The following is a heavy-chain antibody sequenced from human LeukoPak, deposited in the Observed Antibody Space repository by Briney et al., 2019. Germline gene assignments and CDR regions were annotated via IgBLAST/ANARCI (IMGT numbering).Heavy chain of an antibody. D-gene: IGHD2-21*01. CDR1: GGSISSYY. CDR3: ARHLFEKDFDY. V-gene: IGHV4-59*08. Sequence: SETLSLTCTVSGGSISSYYWSWIRQPPGKGLEWIGYIHYSGSTNYNPSLKSRVTISVDTSKNQFSLKLSSVTAADTAVYYCARHLFEKDFDYWGQGTLVTVSS. CDR2: IHYSGST. J-gene: IGHJ4*02.